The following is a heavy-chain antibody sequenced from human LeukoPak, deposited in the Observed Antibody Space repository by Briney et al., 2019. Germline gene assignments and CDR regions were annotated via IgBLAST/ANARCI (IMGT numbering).Heavy chain of an antibody. CDR3: ARHEGFLEWLWFDP. CDR2: IYYSGST. D-gene: IGHD3-3*01. J-gene: IGHJ5*02. Sequence: PSETLSLTCTVSGGSISSYYWSWIRQPPGKGLEWIGYIYYSGSTNYNPSLKSRVTISVDTSKSQFSLKLSSVTAADTAVYYCARHEGFLEWLWFDPWGQGTLVTVSS. V-gene: IGHV4-59*08. CDR1: GGSISSYY.